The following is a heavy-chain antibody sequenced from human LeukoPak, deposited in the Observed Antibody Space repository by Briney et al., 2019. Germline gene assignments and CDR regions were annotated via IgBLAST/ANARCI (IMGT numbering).Heavy chain of an antibody. J-gene: IGHJ4*02. CDR2: ISSSGSTI. CDR1: GFTFSSYE. Sequence: PGGSLRLSCAASGFTFSSYEMNWVRQAPGKGLEWVSHISSSGSTIYYADSVKGRFTISRDNAKNSLYLQMNSLRAEDTAVYYCAREGHSYGKGYFDYWGQGTLVTVSS. CDR3: AREGHSYGKGYFDY. V-gene: IGHV3-48*03. D-gene: IGHD5-18*01.